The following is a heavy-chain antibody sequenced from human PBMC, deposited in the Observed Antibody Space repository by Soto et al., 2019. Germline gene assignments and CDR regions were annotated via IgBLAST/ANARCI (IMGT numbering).Heavy chain of an antibody. CDR2: IWYDGSNK. V-gene: IGHV3-33*01. Sequence: QVQLVESGGGVVQPGRSLRLSCAASGFTFSSYGMHWVRQAPGKGLEWVAVIWYDGSNKYYADSVKGRFTISRDNSKNTLYLKMNILRAEDTAVYYCARESGAWYFDLWGRGTLVTVSS. CDR3: ARESGAWYFDL. CDR1: GFTFSSYG. D-gene: IGHD3-10*01. J-gene: IGHJ2*01.